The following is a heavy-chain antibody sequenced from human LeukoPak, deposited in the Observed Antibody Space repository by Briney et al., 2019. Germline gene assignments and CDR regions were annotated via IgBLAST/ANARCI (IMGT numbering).Heavy chain of an antibody. J-gene: IGHJ4*02. D-gene: IGHD1-1*01. CDR3: ARGLEDTGTPRSFDW. CDR2: ISFGGENT. Sequence: GGTLRLSCTASGFTFSSHAMTWVRQPPGKGLEWVSVISFGGENTFYADSLKGRFTISRDNSKNMVYLQMNSLRADDTAVYYCARGLEDTGTPRSFDWWGQGTLVTVSS. V-gene: IGHV3-23*01. CDR1: GFTFSSHA.